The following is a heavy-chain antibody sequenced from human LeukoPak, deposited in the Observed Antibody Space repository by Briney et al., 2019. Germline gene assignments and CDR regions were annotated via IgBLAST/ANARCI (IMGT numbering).Heavy chain of an antibody. J-gene: IGHJ4*02. Sequence: SETLSLTCSVSGGSISSYYWGWIRQPPGKGLEWIGSIYYSGSTNYNPSLKNRVTISLDTSKNQFSLKLNSVTAADTAVYYCARSVDTSMVGDYWGQGTLVTVSS. D-gene: IGHD5-18*01. CDR3: ARSVDTSMVGDY. CDR2: IYYSGST. V-gene: IGHV4-59*01. CDR1: GGSISSYY.